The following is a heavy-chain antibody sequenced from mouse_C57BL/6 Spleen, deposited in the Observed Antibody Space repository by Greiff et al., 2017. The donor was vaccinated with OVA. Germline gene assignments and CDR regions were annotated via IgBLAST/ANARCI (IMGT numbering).Heavy chain of an antibody. Sequence: VQLQQSGAELVRPGASVTLSCKASGYTFTDYEMHWVKQTPVHGLEWIGAIDPETGGTAYNQKFKGKAILTADKSSSTAYMELRSLTSEDSAVYYCTRGGVVTTRGFAYWGQGTLVTVSA. CDR3: TRGGVVTTRGFAY. D-gene: IGHD2-2*01. CDR2: IDPETGGT. J-gene: IGHJ3*01. CDR1: GYTFTDYE. V-gene: IGHV1-15*01.